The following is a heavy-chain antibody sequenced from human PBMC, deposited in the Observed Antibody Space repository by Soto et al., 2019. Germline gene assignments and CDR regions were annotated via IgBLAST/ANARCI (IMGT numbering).Heavy chain of an antibody. CDR2: INGGNGNT. CDR1: GYTFTSYP. D-gene: IGHD1-26*01. V-gene: IGHV1-3*01. CDR3: ARDVISGPSYPTAMDV. Sequence: ASVKVSCKASGYTFTSYPMHWVRQAPGQSLELMGWINGGNGNTRYSQKFQGRVTITRDTSASTAYMELSSLRSEDTVVYYCARDVISGPSYPTAMDVWGKGTTVTVSS. J-gene: IGHJ6*03.